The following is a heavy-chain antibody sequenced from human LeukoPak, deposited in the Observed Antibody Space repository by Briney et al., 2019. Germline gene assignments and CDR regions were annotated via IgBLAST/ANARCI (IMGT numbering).Heavy chain of an antibody. V-gene: IGHV4-34*01. CDR2: INHSGST. D-gene: IGHD6-13*01. J-gene: IGHJ4*02. CDR1: GGSFSNYY. Sequence: SETLSLTCAVYGGSFSNYYWSWIRQPPGKGLEWIGEINHSGSTNHNPSLKSRLTISVDTSQKQFSLKLSSVTAADTAVYYCARAPVRVAAVGKYFDFWGQGTLVIVSS. CDR3: ARAPVRVAAVGKYFDF.